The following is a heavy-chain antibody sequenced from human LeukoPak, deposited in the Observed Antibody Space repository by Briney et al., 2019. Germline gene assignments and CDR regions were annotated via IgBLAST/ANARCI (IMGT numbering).Heavy chain of an antibody. D-gene: IGHD2-2*01. V-gene: IGHV1-2*02. CDR3: ARTDSVPAGDYHYWYMDV. CDR2: IKPNSGDT. CDR1: GFTLTDY. Sequence: GASVTVSCKASGFTLTDYIHWVRQDPRQGLQGMGWIKPNSGDTDYAQKFQGRVTMTRDTSISTVYMELSSLRSDDTAVYYCARTDSVPAGDYHYWYMDVWGKGTTVTVSS. J-gene: IGHJ6*03.